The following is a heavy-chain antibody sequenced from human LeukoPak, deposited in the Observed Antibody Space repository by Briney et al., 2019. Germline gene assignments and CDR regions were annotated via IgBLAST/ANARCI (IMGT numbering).Heavy chain of an antibody. CDR2: INHSGST. J-gene: IGHJ4*02. D-gene: IGHD5-18*01. Sequence: SETLSLTCAVYGGSFSGYYWSWIRQPPGKGLEWIGEINHSGSTNYNPSLKSRVTISVDTSKNQFSLKLSSVTAADTAVYYCARADRGYSYSENWGQGTLVTVSS. CDR3: ARADRGYSYSEN. CDR1: GGSFSGYY. V-gene: IGHV4-34*01.